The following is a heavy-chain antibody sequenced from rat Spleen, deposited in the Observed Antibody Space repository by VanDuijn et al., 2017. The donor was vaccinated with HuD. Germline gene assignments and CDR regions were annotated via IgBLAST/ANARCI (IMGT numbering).Heavy chain of an antibody. V-gene: IGHV2-32*01. CDR2: VWSDGDT. Sequence: QVQLRESGPGLVQPSQTLSLTCTVSGFSLTNFHVHWVRQPPGKGLEWMGVVWSDGDTSYNSSLTSRLSISKDTSKSQVFLKMNNLQTEDTAMYFCATQHYYDGYYRDYWGQGVMVTVSS. CDR3: ATQHYYDGYYRDY. J-gene: IGHJ2*01. D-gene: IGHD1-12*03. CDR1: GFSLTNFH.